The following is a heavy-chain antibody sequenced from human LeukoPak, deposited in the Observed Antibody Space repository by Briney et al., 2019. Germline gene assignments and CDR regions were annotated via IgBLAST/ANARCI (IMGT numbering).Heavy chain of an antibody. Sequence: SGGSLRLSCAASEFTFSNYAMHWVRQAPGKGQEWVAVISDDGRKKNYVDSVKGRFSISRDNSKNTLFLQMNSLRPEDTAVYYCARAFSGWPDYWGQGTLVTVSS. J-gene: IGHJ4*02. D-gene: IGHD6-19*01. CDR3: ARAFSGWPDY. CDR1: EFTFSNYA. V-gene: IGHV3-30*03. CDR2: ISDDGRKK.